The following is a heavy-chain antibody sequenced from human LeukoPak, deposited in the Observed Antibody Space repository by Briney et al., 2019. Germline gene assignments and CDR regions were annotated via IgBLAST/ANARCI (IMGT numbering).Heavy chain of an antibody. V-gene: IGHV3-23*01. CDR1: GFTFNNYA. CDR3: AKGPFRYSYVLPGLDY. J-gene: IGHJ4*02. D-gene: IGHD5-18*01. CDR2: ISGSGGST. Sequence: GGSLRLSCAASGFTFNNYAMNWVRQAPRKGLEGVSGISGSGGSTFYAESVKVRFTISRDNAKNTLYPHMNSLRVEDTAVYYCAKGPFRYSYVLPGLDYWGQGTLVTVSS.